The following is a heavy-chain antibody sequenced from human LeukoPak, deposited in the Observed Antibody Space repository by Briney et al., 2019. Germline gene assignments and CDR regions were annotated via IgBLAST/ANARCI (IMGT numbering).Heavy chain of an antibody. CDR2: INTNTGIP. CDR3: ARVSAPGSGSYYYYYYGMDV. Sequence: GASVKVSCKASGYTFTSYAMNWVRQAPGQGLEWMGWINTNTGIPTYAQGFTGRFVFSLDTSVSTAYLQISSLKAEDTAVYYCARVSAPGSGSYYYYYYGMDVWGQGTTVTVSS. J-gene: IGHJ6*02. D-gene: IGHD3-10*01. V-gene: IGHV7-4-1*02. CDR1: GYTFTSYA.